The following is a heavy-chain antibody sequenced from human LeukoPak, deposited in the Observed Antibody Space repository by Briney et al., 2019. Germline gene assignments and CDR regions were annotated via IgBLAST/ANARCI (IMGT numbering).Heavy chain of an antibody. Sequence: SETLSLTCTVSGGSISTNNYYWGWIRQPPGKGLGWIGTIYSSGSSYYNSSLKSRVTISLDTSKNQFSLQLKSLTAVDTAVYYCARPRDYGFDDWGQGTLVTVSS. J-gene: IGHJ4*02. CDR2: IYSSGSS. CDR1: GGSISTNNYY. CDR3: ARPRDYGFDD. V-gene: IGHV4-39*01. D-gene: IGHD4-17*01.